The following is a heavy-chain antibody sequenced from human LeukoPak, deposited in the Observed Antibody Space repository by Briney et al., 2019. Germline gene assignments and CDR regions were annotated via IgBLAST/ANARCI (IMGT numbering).Heavy chain of an antibody. Sequence: PGGSLRLSCAASGFTFSSYAMHWVRQAPGKGLEWVAVISYDGSNKYYADSVKSRFTISRDNSKNTLYLQMNSLRAEDTAVYYCARAPLLSWSSGWYPWGQGTLVTVSS. CDR2: ISYDGSNK. V-gene: IGHV3-30-3*01. CDR1: GFTFSSYA. J-gene: IGHJ5*02. D-gene: IGHD6-19*01. CDR3: ARAPLLSWSSGWYP.